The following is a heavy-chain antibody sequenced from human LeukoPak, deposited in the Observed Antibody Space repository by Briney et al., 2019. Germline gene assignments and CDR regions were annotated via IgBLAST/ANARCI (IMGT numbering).Heavy chain of an antibody. Sequence: ASVKVSCKASGYTFRSHDINWVRQATGQGLEWMGWVSPKTGRTGYAQKFQGRVYMTTNASLSTACMELSSLRSDDTAVYFCARESERNDGWFDPWGQGTLVTVSS. CDR3: ARESERNDGWFDP. CDR2: VSPKTGRT. V-gene: IGHV1-8*01. D-gene: IGHD1-1*01. J-gene: IGHJ5*02. CDR1: GYTFRSHD.